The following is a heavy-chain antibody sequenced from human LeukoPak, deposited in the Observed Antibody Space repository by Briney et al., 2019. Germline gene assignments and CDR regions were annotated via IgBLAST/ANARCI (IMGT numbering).Heavy chain of an antibody. CDR1: GGSISSSSYY. V-gene: IGHV4-39*07. CDR3: ARGDRYCTNGVCYIPWFDY. D-gene: IGHD2-8*01. J-gene: IGHJ4*02. Sequence: PSETLSLTCTVPGGSISSSSYYWGWIRQPPGKGLEWIGSIYYSGSTYYNPSLKSRVTISVDTSKNQFSLKLSSVTAADTAVYYCARGDRYCTNGVCYIPWFDYWGQGTLVTVSS. CDR2: IYYSGST.